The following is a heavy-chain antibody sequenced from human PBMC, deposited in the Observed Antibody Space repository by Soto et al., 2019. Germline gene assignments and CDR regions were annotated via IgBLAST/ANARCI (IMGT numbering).Heavy chain of an antibody. J-gene: IGHJ4*02. CDR3: ARDYYGSGSLFDY. Sequence: ETLSLTCTVSGGSISSNYRSWIRQSAEKGLEWIGRIYFTGITNYNPSLKSRVNMSIDTSKNQFSLKLSSVTAADTAVYYCARDYYGSGSLFDYWGQGTLVTVSS. D-gene: IGHD3-10*01. CDR1: GGSISSNY. V-gene: IGHV4-4*07. CDR2: IYFTGIT.